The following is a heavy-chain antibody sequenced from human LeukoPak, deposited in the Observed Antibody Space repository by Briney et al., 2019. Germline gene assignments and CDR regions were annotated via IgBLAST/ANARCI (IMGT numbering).Heavy chain of an antibody. CDR3: ASLGSSWYQFDP. CDR2: INHSGNT. J-gene: IGHJ5*02. V-gene: IGHV4-34*01. CDR1: GVSFSGYY. D-gene: IGHD6-13*01. Sequence: SETLSLTCTVYGVSFSGYYWSWIRQPPGKGLEWIGEINHSGNTNYNPSLKSRVTISVDTSKNQFSLKLSSVTAADTAVYYCASLGSSWYQFDPWGQGTLVTVSS.